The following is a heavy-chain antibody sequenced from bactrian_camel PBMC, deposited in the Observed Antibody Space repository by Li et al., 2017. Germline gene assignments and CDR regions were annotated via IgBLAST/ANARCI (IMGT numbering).Heavy chain of an antibody. CDR1: GFAFSSYF. CDR3: ATIRWMVVTGSHAVFGY. Sequence: HVQLVESGGGLARPGASLRLSCAASGFAFSSYFMSWVRQAPGKGLEWVSNIYIDGSNRKYADSVKGRFTISRDNAKNTVYLQMNSLKSEDTALYYCATIRWMVVTGSHAVFGYWGQGTQVTVS. J-gene: IGHJ6*01. V-gene: IGHV3-2*01. CDR2: IYIDGSNR. D-gene: IGHD6*01.